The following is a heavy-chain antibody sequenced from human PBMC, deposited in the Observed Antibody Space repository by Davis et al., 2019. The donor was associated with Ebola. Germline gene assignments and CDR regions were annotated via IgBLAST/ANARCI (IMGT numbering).Heavy chain of an antibody. CDR3: TRDIDVLLRFGELRGYYYYGMDV. CDR2: IRSNAYAWTT. J-gene: IGHJ6*02. Sequence: PGGSLRLSCTASGFTFGDYAMSWVRQAPGKGLEWVGFIRSNAYAWTTESAASVKCRFTISRDDSKSIAYLQMNSLKTEDTAVYYCTRDIDVLLRFGELRGYYYYGMDVWGQGTTVTVSS. CDR1: GFTFGDYA. D-gene: IGHD3-10*01. V-gene: IGHV3-49*04.